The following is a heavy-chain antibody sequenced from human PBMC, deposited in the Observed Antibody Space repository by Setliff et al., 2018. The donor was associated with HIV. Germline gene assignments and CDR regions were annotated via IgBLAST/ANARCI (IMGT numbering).Heavy chain of an antibody. V-gene: IGHV3-53*01. CDR1: GFSVNSNY. Sequence: LRLSCAASGFSVNSNYMSWVRQAPGKGLEWVSVIYSGGSTYYADSVKGRFTISRDNAKNSLYLQMNSLRAEDTAVYYCARGNFGAAIRLQAFDLWGRGTKVTVSS. CDR3: ARGNFGAAIRLQAFDL. J-gene: IGHJ3*01. D-gene: IGHD3-3*01. CDR2: IYSGGST.